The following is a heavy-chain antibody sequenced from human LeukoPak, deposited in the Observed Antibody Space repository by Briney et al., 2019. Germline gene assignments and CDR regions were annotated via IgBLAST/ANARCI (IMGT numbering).Heavy chain of an antibody. J-gene: IGHJ4*02. CDR3: AKGMGRSWSHGY. CDR1: GFTFSSYA. V-gene: IGHV3-23*01. D-gene: IGHD2-8*01. CDR2: ISGSGGST. Sequence: GGSLRLSCAASGFTFSSYAMSWVRQAPGKGLEWVSAISGSGGSTYYADSVKGRFTISRDNSKNTLFLQMNSLRGDDTAVYYCAKGMGRSWSHGYWGQGTLVTVSS.